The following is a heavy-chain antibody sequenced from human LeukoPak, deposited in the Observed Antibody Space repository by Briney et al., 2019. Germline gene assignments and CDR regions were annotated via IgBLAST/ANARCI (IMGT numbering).Heavy chain of an antibody. J-gene: IGHJ6*04. CDR1: GYSFTRYW. CDR2: IGPSDSYT. CDR3: ARPWLGGGMDV. V-gene: IGHV5-10-1*01. Sequence: GESLKISCKGSGYSFTRYWLSWVRPLPGKGLACMGRIGPSDSYTNYCPSFEGHVTISADKSISTGYLHWSRLKASDTGMSCARPWLGGGMDVWGKGTTVTVSS. D-gene: IGHD6-19*01.